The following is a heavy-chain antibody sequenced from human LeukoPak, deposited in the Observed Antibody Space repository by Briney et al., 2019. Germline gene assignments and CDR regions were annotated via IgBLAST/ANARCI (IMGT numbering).Heavy chain of an antibody. CDR3: ARVYGSGSKKNWFDP. CDR2: MNPNSGNT. V-gene: IGHV1-8*01. D-gene: IGHD3-10*01. CDR1: GYTFTSYD. J-gene: IGHJ5*02. Sequence: ASVKVSCKASGYTFTSYDINWVRQATGQGLEWMGWMNPNSGNTGYAQEFQGRVTMTRNISISTAYMELSSLRSEDTAVYYCARVYGSGSKKNWFDPWGQGTLVTVSS.